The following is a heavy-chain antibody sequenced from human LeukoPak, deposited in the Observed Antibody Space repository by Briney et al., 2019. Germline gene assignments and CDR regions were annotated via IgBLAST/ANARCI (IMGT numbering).Heavy chain of an antibody. V-gene: IGHV1-2*02. J-gene: IGHJ4*02. Sequence: ASVKVTSKSSGYTFTGYYIHCVRQAPGQGLEWMGWINPSSGGTNYAQKFQGRVTMTRDTSITTAYMELSILRSDDTAVYSCASVSRIAIVGVINNRHAYWAKGTLVTVSS. D-gene: IGHD3-3*01. CDR3: ASVSRIAIVGVINNRHAY. CDR2: INPSSGGT. CDR1: GYTFTGYY.